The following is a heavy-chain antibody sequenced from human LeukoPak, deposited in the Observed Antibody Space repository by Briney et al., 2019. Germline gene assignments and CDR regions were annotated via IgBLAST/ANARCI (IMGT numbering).Heavy chain of an antibody. CDR3: AKDRVGAEAFDY. Sequence: GGSLRLSCAASGFTFDDYTMHWVRQAPGKGLEWVSLISWDGGSTYYADPVKGRFTISRDNSKNSLYLQMNSLRTEDTALYYCAKDRVGAEAFDYWGQGTLVTVSS. CDR1: GFTFDDYT. D-gene: IGHD1-26*01. J-gene: IGHJ4*02. V-gene: IGHV3-43*01. CDR2: ISWDGGST.